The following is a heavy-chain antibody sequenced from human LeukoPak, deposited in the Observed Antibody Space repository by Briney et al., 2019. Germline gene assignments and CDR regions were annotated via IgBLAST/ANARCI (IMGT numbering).Heavy chain of an antibody. CDR1: GITLSNYG. D-gene: IGHD3-22*01. CDR3: AKRGVVIRVILVGFHKQANYFDS. Sequence: GSLRLSCAVSGITLSNYGMSWVRQAPGKGLQWVAGISDSGGTTKYADSVKGRFTISRDNPRNTLYLQMSSLRPEDTAVYFCAKRGVVIRVILVGFHKQANYFDSWGQGVLVTASS. V-gene: IGHV3-23*01. CDR2: ISDSGGTT. J-gene: IGHJ4*02.